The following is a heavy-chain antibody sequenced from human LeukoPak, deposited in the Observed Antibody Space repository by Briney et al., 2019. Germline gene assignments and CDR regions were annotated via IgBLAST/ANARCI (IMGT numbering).Heavy chain of an antibody. Sequence: GGSLRLSCAASGFTSSSYSMNWVRQAPGKGLEWVSSISSSSSYIYYADSVKGRFTISRDNAKNSLYLQMNSLRAEDTAVYYCAREGYGGWFDPWGQGTLVTVSS. CDR2: ISSSSSYI. J-gene: IGHJ5*02. CDR3: AREGYGGWFDP. V-gene: IGHV3-21*01. D-gene: IGHD5-18*01. CDR1: GFTSSSYS.